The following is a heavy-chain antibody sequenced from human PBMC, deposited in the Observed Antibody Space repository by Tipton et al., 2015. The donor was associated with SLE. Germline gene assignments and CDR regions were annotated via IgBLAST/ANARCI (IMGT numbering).Heavy chain of an antibody. CDR3: VKVDSWYDFWTGYYFDY. CDR2: ISSSSSYI. D-gene: IGHD3-3*01. V-gene: IGHV3-21*01. Sequence: SLRLSCAASGFTFSSYSMNWVRQAPGKGLEWVSSISSSSSYIYYADSVKGRFTISRDNAKNSLYLQMNSLRAEDTAVYYCVKVDSWYDFWTGYYFDYWGQGSRVTVSS. CDR1: GFTFSSYS. J-gene: IGHJ4*02.